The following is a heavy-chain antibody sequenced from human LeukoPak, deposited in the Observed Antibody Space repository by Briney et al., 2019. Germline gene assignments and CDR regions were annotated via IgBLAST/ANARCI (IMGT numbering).Heavy chain of an antibody. CDR3: ARDNNWGFDY. V-gene: IGHV3-48*04. Sequence: GGSLRLSCAASGFIFSDYSMNWVRQAPGKGLDWISNIRGSRSGLGSGMYYADSVRGRFTISRDDAKNSLYLQMSSLRAEDTAFYYCARDNNWGFDYWGQGALVTVSS. D-gene: IGHD7-27*01. CDR2: IRGSRSGLGSGM. CDR1: GFIFSDYS. J-gene: IGHJ4*02.